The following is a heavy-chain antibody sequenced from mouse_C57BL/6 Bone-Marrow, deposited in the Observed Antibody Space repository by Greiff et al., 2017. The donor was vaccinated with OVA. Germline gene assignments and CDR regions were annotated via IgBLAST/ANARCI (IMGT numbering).Heavy chain of an antibody. Sequence: VQLQQSGPELVKPGASVKISCKASGYAFSSSWMNWVKQRPGKGLEWIGRIYPGDGDTNYNGKFKGKATLTADKSSSTAYMQLSSLTSEDSAVYFGARYSIYYYGSNLYYWGQGTTLTVSS. CDR1: GYAFSSSW. CDR2: IYPGDGDT. CDR3: ARYSIYYYGSNLYY. D-gene: IGHD1-1*01. V-gene: IGHV1-82*01. J-gene: IGHJ2*01.